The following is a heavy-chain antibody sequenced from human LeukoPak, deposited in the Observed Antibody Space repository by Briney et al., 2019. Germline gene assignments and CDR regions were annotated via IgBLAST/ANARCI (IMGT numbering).Heavy chain of an antibody. CDR3: ARGAVAVAIGY. CDR1: GGSISSGGYS. CDR2: INHSGST. D-gene: IGHD6-19*01. Sequence: SETLSLTCAVSGGSISSGGYSWSWIRQPPGKGLEWIGEINHSGSTNYNPSLKSRVTISVDTSKNQFSLKLSSVTAADTAVYYCARGAVAVAIGYWGQGTLVTVSS. J-gene: IGHJ4*02. V-gene: IGHV4-34*01.